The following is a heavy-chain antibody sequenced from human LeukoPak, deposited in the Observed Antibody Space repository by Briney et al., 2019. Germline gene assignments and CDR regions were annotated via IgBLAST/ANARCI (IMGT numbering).Heavy chain of an antibody. CDR2: IIPIFGTA. CDR3: ARGAGPADAFDI. CDR1: GGTFSSYA. J-gene: IGHJ3*02. Sequence: SVKVSCKASGGTFSSYAISWVRQAPGQGLEWMGGIIPIFGTANYAQKFQGRVTITADESTSTAYMELSSLRSEDTAVYYCARGAGPADAFDIWGQGTMATVSS. V-gene: IGHV1-69*13. D-gene: IGHD6-19*01.